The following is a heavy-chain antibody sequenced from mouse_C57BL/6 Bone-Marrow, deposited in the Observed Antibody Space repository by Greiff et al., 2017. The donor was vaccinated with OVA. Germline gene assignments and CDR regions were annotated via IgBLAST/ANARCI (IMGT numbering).Heavy chain of an antibody. Sequence: VKLQQSGAELARPGASVKLSCKASGYTFTSYGISWVKQRTGQGLEWIGEIYPRSGNTYYNEKFTGKATLTADKSSSTAYMELRSLTSEDSAVYFGARGEVITTVVARDYWGQGTTLTVSS. D-gene: IGHD1-1*01. CDR1: GYTFTSYG. V-gene: IGHV1-81*01. CDR3: ARGEVITTVVARDY. J-gene: IGHJ2*01. CDR2: IYPRSGNT.